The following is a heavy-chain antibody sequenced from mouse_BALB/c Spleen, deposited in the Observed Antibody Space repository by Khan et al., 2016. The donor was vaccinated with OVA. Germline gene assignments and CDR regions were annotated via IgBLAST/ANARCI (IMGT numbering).Heavy chain of an antibody. J-gene: IGHJ3*01. CDR3: ARKDYYDYDPFPY. D-gene: IGHD2-4*01. Sequence: EVQLQESGPGLVKPSQSLSLTCTVSGYSITSEYAWNWIRQFPGNKLEWMGYINYSGNTRFNPSLKSRTSITRDKSKNQFFLQLNSVTTDDTATYYCARKDYYDYDPFPYWGQGTLVTVSA. V-gene: IGHV3-2*02. CDR2: INYSGNT. CDR1: GYSITSEYA.